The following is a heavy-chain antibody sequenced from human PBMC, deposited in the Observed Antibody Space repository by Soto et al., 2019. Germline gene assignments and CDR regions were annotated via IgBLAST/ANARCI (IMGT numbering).Heavy chain of an antibody. V-gene: IGHV3-49*03. D-gene: IGHD2-21*01. CDR2: IRSKVYGGTI. Sequence: GGSLRLSCRGSGFSFGDYAINWFRQSPGKGLECVGFIRSKVYGGTIEYAASVKGRFSISRDDSKSIAYLQMNSLRTDDRAVYYCTRDGVKKPECDCRYYGMDVWGPGTTVTVSS. CDR3: TRDGVKKPECDCRYYGMDV. J-gene: IGHJ6*02. CDR1: GFSFGDYA.